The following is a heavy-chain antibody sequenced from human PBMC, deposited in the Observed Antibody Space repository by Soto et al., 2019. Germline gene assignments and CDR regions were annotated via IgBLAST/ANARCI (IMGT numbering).Heavy chain of an antibody. Sequence: GGSLRLSCAGSGFTFRNYAMHWVRQSPGKGLGLEWVALISYDGNEKRYADSVKGRFTISRDNSRNTLYVQMNSLTVEDTAVYYCERAQSEMIKRVYHYYGMDVWGQGTTVTVSS. CDR1: GFTFRNYA. CDR3: ERAQSEMIKRVYHYYGMDV. J-gene: IGHJ6*02. V-gene: IGHV3-30-3*01. CDR2: ISYDGNEK. D-gene: IGHD3-16*01.